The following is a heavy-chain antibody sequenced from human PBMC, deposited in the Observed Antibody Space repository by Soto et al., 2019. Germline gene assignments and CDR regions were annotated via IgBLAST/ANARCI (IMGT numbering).Heavy chain of an antibody. D-gene: IGHD3-22*01. J-gene: IGHJ4*02. V-gene: IGHV4-39*07. Sequence: SETLSLTCTVSGGSISSSRYYWGWIRQPPGKGLEWIGNIYHSGSTYYNPSLKSRVTISVDKSKNQFSLKLSSVTAADTAVYFCARDPKTYYYDSSGEQELDYWGQGTLVTVSS. CDR1: GGSISSSRYY. CDR3: ARDPKTYYYDSSGEQELDY. CDR2: IYHSGST.